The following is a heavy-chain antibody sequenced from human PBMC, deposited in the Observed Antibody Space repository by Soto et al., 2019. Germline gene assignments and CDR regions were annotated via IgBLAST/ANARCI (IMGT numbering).Heavy chain of an antibody. CDR3: ANELIAVAGEVPLSYYYMDV. D-gene: IGHD6-19*01. Sequence: GGSLRLSCAASGFTFSSYAMSWVRQAPGKGLEWVSAISGSGGSTYYADSVKGRFTISRDNSKNTLYLQMNSLRAEDTAVYYCANELIAVAGEVPLSYYYMDVWGKGTTVTVSS. CDR1: GFTFSSYA. V-gene: IGHV3-23*01. CDR2: ISGSGGST. J-gene: IGHJ6*03.